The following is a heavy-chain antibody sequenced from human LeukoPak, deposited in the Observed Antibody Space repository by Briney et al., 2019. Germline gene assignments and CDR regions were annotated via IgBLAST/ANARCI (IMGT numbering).Heavy chain of an antibody. D-gene: IGHD6-13*01. Sequence: GESLKISCKGSGYSFTSYWIGWVRQMPGKGLEWMGIIYPGDSVTRYSPSFQGQVTISADKSISTAYLQWSSLKASDTAMYYCARVIAAAMGAFDIWGQGTMVTVCS. CDR3: ARVIAAAMGAFDI. CDR2: IYPGDSVT. J-gene: IGHJ3*02. V-gene: IGHV5-51*01. CDR1: GYSFTSYW.